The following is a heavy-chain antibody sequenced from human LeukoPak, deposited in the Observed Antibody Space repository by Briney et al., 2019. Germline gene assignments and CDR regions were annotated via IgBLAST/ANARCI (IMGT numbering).Heavy chain of an antibody. CDR3: AREVNDYVWGSYRYGYYYYYMDV. J-gene: IGHJ6*03. CDR2: IYHSGST. D-gene: IGHD3-16*02. V-gene: IGHV4-38-2*02. CDR1: GYSISSGYY. Sequence: PSETLSLTCTVSGYSISSGYYWGWIRQPPGKGLEWIGSIYHSGSTYYNPSLKSRVTIPVDTSKNQFSLKLSSVTAADTAVCYCAREVNDYVWGSYRYGYYYYYMDVWGKGTTVTVSS.